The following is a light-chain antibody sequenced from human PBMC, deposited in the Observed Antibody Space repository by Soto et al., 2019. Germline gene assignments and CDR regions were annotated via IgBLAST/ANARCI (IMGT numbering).Light chain of an antibody. CDR1: SSNIGSNY. J-gene: IGLJ1*01. CDR2: RNN. Sequence: QSVLTQPPSASGTPGQRVTISCSGSSSNIGSNYVYWYQQLPGTAPKLLMYRNNKRPSGVPDRFSGSKSGTSASLAISGLRSEDEADYYCAAWDDRVSGSYVFGTGTKVTVL. V-gene: IGLV1-47*01. CDR3: AAWDDRVSGSYV.